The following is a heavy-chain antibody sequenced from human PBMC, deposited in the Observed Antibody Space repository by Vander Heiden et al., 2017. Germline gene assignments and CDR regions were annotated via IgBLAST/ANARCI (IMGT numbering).Heavy chain of an antibody. V-gene: IGHV4-34*01. CDR1: GGSFSGYY. D-gene: IGHD2-2*01. Sequence: QVQLQQWGAGLLNPSETLSLTCAVYGGSFSGYYWSWIRQPPGKGLEWIGEINHSGSTNYNPSLKSRVTISVDTSKNQFSLKLSSVTAADTAVYYCARREAGYCSSTSCYPGAFDIWGQGTMVTVSS. CDR3: ARREAGYCSSTSCYPGAFDI. J-gene: IGHJ3*02. CDR2: INHSGST.